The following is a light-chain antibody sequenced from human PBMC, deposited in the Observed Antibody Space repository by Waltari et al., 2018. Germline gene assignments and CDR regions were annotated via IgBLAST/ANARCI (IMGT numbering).Light chain of an antibody. V-gene: IGLV1-47*01. CDR1: RSNLGANS. Sequence: QSVLTQPPSASGTPGQRVTLSCSGRRSNLGANSVYWYQQVPGLAPRLLSYRNNKRPSGVPDRFSASKSGTSASLAISGLRSEDEADYYCATWDDSLSGGVFGGGTKLTVL. CDR2: RNN. J-gene: IGLJ2*01. CDR3: ATWDDSLSGGV.